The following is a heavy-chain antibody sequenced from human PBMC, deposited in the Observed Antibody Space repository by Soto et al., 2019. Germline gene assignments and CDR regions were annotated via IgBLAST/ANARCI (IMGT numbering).Heavy chain of an antibody. Sequence: GGSLRLSCVASGFTFNRYGMHWARQAPGKGLEWVAEISFDGTAKYYAESVKGRFTVSRDNGNNTLHLEMNSLGAKDTAVYFCATGRSTRFDPWGQGTLVTVSS. CDR3: ATGRSTRFDP. J-gene: IGHJ5*02. CDR2: ISFDGTAK. CDR1: GFTFNRYG. V-gene: IGHV3-30*03. D-gene: IGHD1-1*01.